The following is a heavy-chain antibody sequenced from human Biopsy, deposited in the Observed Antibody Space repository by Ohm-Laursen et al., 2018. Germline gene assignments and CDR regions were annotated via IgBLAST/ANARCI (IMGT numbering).Heavy chain of an antibody. J-gene: IGHJ6*02. CDR2: ISWDSGRI. CDR1: GFTVNDHA. D-gene: IGHD3-9*01. V-gene: IGHV3-9*01. Sequence: SSLRLSCAASGFTVNDHAMHWVRQPPGKGLEWVSGISWDSGRIGYADSVKGRFTVSRDNAKKSLFLEMNSLRPEDTALYYCTKVLIPAGTDVWGQGTTVTVSS. CDR3: TKVLIPAGTDV.